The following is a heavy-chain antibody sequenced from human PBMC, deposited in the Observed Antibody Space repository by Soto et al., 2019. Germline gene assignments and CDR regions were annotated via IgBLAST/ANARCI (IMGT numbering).Heavy chain of an antibody. J-gene: IGHJ6*03. D-gene: IGHD6-6*01. CDR1: GFTLSGYA. Sequence: EVQLVESGGGLAQPGGSLRLSCAASGFTLSGYAMDWVRQAPGQGLEYVSGISTNGVGTYYANSVQGRFTISRDNSKNTVYLQMGSLRPEDMAVYYGARRARPDFYSMDVWGQGTTVTVSS. V-gene: IGHV3-64*01. CDR3: ARRARPDFYSMDV. CDR2: ISTNGVGT.